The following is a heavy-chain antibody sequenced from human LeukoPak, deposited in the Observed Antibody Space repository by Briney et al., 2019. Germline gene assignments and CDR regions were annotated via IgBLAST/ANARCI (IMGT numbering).Heavy chain of an antibody. CDR1: GFTFSSYA. D-gene: IGHD3-16*01. Sequence: GGSLRLSCAASGFTFSSYAMSWVRQAPARGLEGVSSLRGGGETFYADSVKGLFTLSRDESKNTVYLQMNNLRVEDTAVYFCAKASWVSSADAGLWGQGTLVTVSS. V-gene: IGHV3-23*01. CDR2: LRGGGET. CDR3: AKASWVSSADAGL. J-gene: IGHJ4*02.